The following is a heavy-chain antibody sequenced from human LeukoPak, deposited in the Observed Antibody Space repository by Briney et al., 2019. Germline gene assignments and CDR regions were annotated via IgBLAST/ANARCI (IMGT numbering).Heavy chain of an antibody. CDR1: GGSLSGYY. D-gene: IGHD4-17*01. CDR2: IYCSGST. V-gene: IGHV4-59*08. Sequence: PSETLSLTCTVSGGSLSGYYWSWIRQPPGKGLEWIGCIYCSGSTNYNPSLKSRVTISGDTSRNQFSLRLSSVTAADTAVYFCARRNYGDYDHYFDYWGQGILVTVSS. CDR3: ARRNYGDYDHYFDY. J-gene: IGHJ4*02.